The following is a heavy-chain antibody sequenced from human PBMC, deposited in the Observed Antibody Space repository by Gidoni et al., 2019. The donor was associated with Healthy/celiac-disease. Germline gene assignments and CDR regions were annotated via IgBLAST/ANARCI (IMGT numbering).Heavy chain of an antibody. CDR2: NYYRSKCNN. CDR1: GHSVPRNSAA. D-gene: IGHD3-22*01. CDR3: ARLGGARLLPYYFDY. Sequence: QVQLKQSGTGPVQPSQPLSLTCAISGHSVPRNSAAWTWLRQSPPRGVSWRGRNYYRSKCNNADAVSSKVLITSTPYTTKTHFSLQLKSVTAEDTAVYYWARLGGARLLPYYFDYWGQGTLVTVSS. V-gene: IGHV6-1*01. J-gene: IGHJ4*02.